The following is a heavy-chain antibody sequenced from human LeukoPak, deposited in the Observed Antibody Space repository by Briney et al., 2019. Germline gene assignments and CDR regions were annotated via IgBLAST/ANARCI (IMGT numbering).Heavy chain of an antibody. V-gene: IGHV4-59*01. CDR2: IYYSGGT. Sequence: SETLSLTCTVSGGSISSYYWSWIRQPPGKGLEWIGYIYYSGGTNYNPSLKSRVTISVDTSKNQFSLKLSSVTAADTAVYYCARGSFGELFPGLFNYWGQGTLVTVSS. CDR1: GGSISSYY. CDR3: ARGSFGELFPGLFNY. D-gene: IGHD3-10*01. J-gene: IGHJ4*02.